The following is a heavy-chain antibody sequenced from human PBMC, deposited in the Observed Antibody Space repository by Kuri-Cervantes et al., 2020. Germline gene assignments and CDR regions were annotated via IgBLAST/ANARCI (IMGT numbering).Heavy chain of an antibody. D-gene: IGHD5-24*01. J-gene: IGHJ6*02. CDR1: GFTFSSYA. CDR2: ISYDGSNK. Sequence: GESLKISCAASGFTFSSYAMHWVRQAPGKGLEWVAVISYDGSNKYYADSVKGRFTISRDNSKSTLYLQMNSLRAEDTAVYYCARDYMADYYYYYGMDVWGQGTTVTVSS. V-gene: IGHV3-30-3*01. CDR3: ARDYMADYYYYYGMDV.